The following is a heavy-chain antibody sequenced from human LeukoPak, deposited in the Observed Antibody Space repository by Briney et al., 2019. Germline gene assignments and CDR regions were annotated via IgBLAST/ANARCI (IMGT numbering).Heavy chain of an antibody. CDR2: IIPILGIA. CDR3: ATTPPYDFWSGSPRRNYYYYGMDV. J-gene: IGHJ6*02. Sequence: ASVKVSCKASGGTFSSYAISWVRQAPGQGLEWMGRIIPILGIANYAQKFQGRVTMTEDTSTDTAYMELSSLRSEDTAVYYCATTPPYDFWSGSPRRNYYYYGMDVWGQGTTVTVSS. CDR1: GGTFSSYA. D-gene: IGHD3-3*01. V-gene: IGHV1-69*04.